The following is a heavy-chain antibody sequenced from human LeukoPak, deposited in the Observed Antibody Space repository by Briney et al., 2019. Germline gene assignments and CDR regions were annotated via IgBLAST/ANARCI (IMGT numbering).Heavy chain of an antibody. V-gene: IGHV3-53*01. D-gene: IGHD2-21*02. CDR3: AREHPLLRYFDY. CDR1: GFTVSSNY. CDR2: IYSGGST. J-gene: IGHJ4*02. Sequence: GGSLRLSCAASGFTVSSNYMSWVRQAPGKGLEWVSVIYSGGSTYYADSVKGRFTISRDNSKNTLYPQMNSLRAEDTAVYYCAREHPLLRYFDYWGQGTLVTVSS.